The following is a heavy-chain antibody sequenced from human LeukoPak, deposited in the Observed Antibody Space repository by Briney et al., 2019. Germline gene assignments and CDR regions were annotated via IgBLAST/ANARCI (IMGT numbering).Heavy chain of an antibody. CDR3: ARAKIDGYNLADY. CDR2: ISAYNGNT. Sequence: ASVKVSCKASGYTFTNSGITWVRQAPGQGLEWMGWISAYNGNTNYAQKLQGRVTMTTDTSTSTAYMELRSLRSDDTAVYYCARAKIDGYNLADYWGQGTLVTVSS. D-gene: IGHD5-24*01. V-gene: IGHV1-18*01. CDR1: GYTFTNSG. J-gene: IGHJ4*02.